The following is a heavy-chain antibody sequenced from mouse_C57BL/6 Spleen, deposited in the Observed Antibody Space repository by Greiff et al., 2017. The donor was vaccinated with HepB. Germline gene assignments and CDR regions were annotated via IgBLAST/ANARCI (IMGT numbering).Heavy chain of an antibody. Sequence: EVKLMESGPGLVKPSQSLSLTCSVTGYSITSGYYWNWIRQFPGNKLEWMGYISYDGSNNYNPSLKNRISITRDTSKNQFFLKLNSVTTEDTATYYCARGSDPTAYWGQGTLVTVSA. J-gene: IGHJ3*01. V-gene: IGHV3-6*01. CDR1: GYSITSGYY. CDR3: ARGSDPTAY. CDR2: ISYDGSN.